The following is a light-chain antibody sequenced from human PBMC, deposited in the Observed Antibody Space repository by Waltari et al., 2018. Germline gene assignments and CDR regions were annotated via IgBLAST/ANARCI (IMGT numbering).Light chain of an antibody. CDR3: QQSYSYPRT. Sequence: DIQMTQSPSPLSASVGDRVTITCRASQGIGTYLNWYQQKTGKGPNLLIYDVSSLTTGVPSRFSGSGSGTVFTLTISSLQPEDFATYYCQQSYSYPRTFGPGTRLDV. J-gene: IGKJ3*01. CDR2: DVS. CDR1: QGIGTY. V-gene: IGKV1-39*01.